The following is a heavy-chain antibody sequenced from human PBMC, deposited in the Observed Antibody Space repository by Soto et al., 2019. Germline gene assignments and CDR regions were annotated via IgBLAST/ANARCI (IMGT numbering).Heavy chain of an antibody. CDR3: AKAHPHRYSYGYGRYYYYYGMDV. CDR2: ISYDGSNK. J-gene: IGHJ6*02. CDR1: GFTFSSYG. D-gene: IGHD5-18*01. V-gene: IGHV3-30*18. Sequence: PGGSLRLSCAASGFTFSSYGMHWVRQAPGKGLEWVAVISYDGSNKYYADSVKGRFTISRDNSKNTLYLQMNSLRAEDTAVYYCAKAHPHRYSYGYGRYYYYYGMDVWGQGTTVTVSS.